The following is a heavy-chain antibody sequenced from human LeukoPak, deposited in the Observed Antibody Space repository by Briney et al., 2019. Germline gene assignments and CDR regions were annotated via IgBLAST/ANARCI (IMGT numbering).Heavy chain of an antibody. V-gene: IGHV3-7*01. CDR2: IKEDGTET. J-gene: IGHJ4*02. Sequence: GGSLRLSCAASGFNISDFWITWVRQAPGKGLEWVANIKEDGTETHLVDSVKGRFTISRDNTKNVLYLQMNSLRGDDTATYYCVREARPGGAMGLYHNFDYWGQGTLVAVSS. D-gene: IGHD3-16*01. CDR3: VREARPGGAMGLYHNFDY. CDR1: GFNISDFW.